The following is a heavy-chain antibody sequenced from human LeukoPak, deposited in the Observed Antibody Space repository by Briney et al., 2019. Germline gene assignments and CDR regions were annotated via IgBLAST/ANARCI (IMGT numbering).Heavy chain of an antibody. D-gene: IGHD2-15*01. V-gene: IGHV4-30-2*01. Sequence: PSETLSLTCAVSGASISSGDYSWTWIRQPPGKGLEWIGYIYHSESTYYNPSLKSRVTISVDGSKNQFSLRLSSVTAADTAVYYCARVTGGWFDPWGQGTLVTVSS. CDR2: IYHSEST. J-gene: IGHJ5*02. CDR1: GASISSGDYS. CDR3: ARVTGGWFDP.